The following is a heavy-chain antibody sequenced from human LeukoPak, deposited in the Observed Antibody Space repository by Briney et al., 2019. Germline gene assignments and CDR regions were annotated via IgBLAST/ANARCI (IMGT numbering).Heavy chain of an antibody. Sequence: PGGSLRLSCAASGFTFISYWMHWVRHAPGKGLVWVSRINSDGISTSYADSVKGRFTISRDNAKNTLYLQMNSLRAEDTAVYYCARDSFSRGSPIDYWGQGTQVTVSS. CDR2: INSDGIST. V-gene: IGHV3-74*01. D-gene: IGHD3-10*01. J-gene: IGHJ4*02. CDR1: GFTFISYW. CDR3: ARDSFSRGSPIDY.